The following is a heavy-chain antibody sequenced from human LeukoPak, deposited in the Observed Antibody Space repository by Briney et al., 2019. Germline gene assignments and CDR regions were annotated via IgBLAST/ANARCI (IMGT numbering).Heavy chain of an antibody. D-gene: IGHD4/OR15-4a*01. CDR2: IIPIFGTA. J-gene: IGHJ6*03. CDR3: ARSPNTHYYYMDV. CDR1: GYTFTSYA. Sequence: ASVKVSCKASGYTFTSYAISWVRQAPGQGLEWMGGIIPIFGTANYAQKFQGRVTITADESTSTAYMELSSLRSEDTAVYYCARSPNTHYYYMDVWGKGTTVTVSS. V-gene: IGHV1-69*13.